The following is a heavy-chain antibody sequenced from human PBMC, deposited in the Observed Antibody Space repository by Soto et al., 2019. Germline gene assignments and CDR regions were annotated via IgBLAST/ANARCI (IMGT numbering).Heavy chain of an antibody. CDR2: ISPYNGKT. D-gene: IGHD3-3*01. Sequence: ASVKRSCKASGYTFATYGINWVRQAPGLGLEWMGWISPYNGKTEFAEKFQGRVTMATDTSTSTAYMEVRSLRSDDTAVYYCARDPHDFWSSYFFDPWGQGTLVT. CDR1: GYTFATYG. J-gene: IGHJ5*02. V-gene: IGHV1-18*04. CDR3: ARDPHDFWSSYFFDP.